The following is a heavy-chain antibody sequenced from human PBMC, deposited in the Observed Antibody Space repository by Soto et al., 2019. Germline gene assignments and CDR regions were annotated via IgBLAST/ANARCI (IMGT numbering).Heavy chain of an antibody. V-gene: IGHV3-23*01. CDR1: GFPFSSYA. CDR2: IGFTGDST. D-gene: IGHD6-6*01. Sequence: PGGSLRLSCAASGFPFSSYAMSWVRHAPDKGLEWVSAIGFTGDSTFYADSVKGRFTISRDNSKNTLYLQINSLRAEDTAVYFCARRFSSSSFYFDYWGQGTLVTVSS. J-gene: IGHJ4*02. CDR3: ARRFSSSSFYFDY.